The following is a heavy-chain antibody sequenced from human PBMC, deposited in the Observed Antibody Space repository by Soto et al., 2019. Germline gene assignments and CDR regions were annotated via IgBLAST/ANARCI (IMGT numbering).Heavy chain of an antibody. V-gene: IGHV4-59*01. D-gene: IGHD4-17*01. CDR1: GGSIISYY. Sequence: QVQLQESGPGLVKPSETLSLTCTVSGGSIISYYWGWIRQPPGKGLEWIGYIYYSGSSNYNPSLKRRVTISVDTSKKQFSLKLSSVTAADTAVYYCAGGYGDPSNDYSGQGTLVTVSS. CDR2: IYYSGSS. J-gene: IGHJ4*02. CDR3: AGGYGDPSNDY.